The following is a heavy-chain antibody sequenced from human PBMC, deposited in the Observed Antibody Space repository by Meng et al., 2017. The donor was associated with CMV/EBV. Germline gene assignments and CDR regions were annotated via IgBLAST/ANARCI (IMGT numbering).Heavy chain of an antibody. J-gene: IGHJ5*02. CDR3: ARPLGYCSSTSCYGRVNWFDP. V-gene: IGHV3-21*01. CDR1: YS. CDR2: ISSSSSYI. Sequence: YSMNWVRQAPGKGLEWVSAISSSSSYIYYADSVKGRFTISRDNAKNSLYLQMNSLRAEDTAVYYCARPLGYCSSTSCYGRVNWFDPWGQGTLVTVSS. D-gene: IGHD2-2*01.